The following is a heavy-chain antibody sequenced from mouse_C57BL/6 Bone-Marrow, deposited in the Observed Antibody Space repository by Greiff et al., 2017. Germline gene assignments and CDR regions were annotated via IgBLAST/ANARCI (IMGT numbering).Heavy chain of an antibody. CDR3: ARVGGCYAMDY. D-gene: IGHD1-1*02. CDR1: GFTFSDYG. V-gene: IGHV5-17*01. CDR2: ISSGSSTI. Sequence: EVMLVESGGGLVKPGGSLKLSCAASGFTFSDYGMHWVRQAPEKGLEWVAYISSGSSTIYYADTVKGRLPISRDNAKNTLFLQMTSLRSEDTAMYYCARVGGCYAMDYWGQGTSVTVSS. J-gene: IGHJ4*01.